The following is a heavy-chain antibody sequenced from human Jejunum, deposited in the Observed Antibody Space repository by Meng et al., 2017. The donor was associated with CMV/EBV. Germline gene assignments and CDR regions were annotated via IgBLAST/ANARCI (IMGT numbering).Heavy chain of an antibody. CDR2: ISSSSTYI. Sequence: SGLDFSSSSMHWVRQAPGKGLEWVSTISSSSTYIYYADSVKGRFTISRDNAKNSLHLQMNSLTAADTAVYYCARGLERQGYFDYWGQGTRVTVSS. J-gene: IGHJ4*02. CDR1: GLDFSSSS. CDR3: ARGLERQGYFDY. D-gene: IGHD1-1*01. V-gene: IGHV3-21*01.